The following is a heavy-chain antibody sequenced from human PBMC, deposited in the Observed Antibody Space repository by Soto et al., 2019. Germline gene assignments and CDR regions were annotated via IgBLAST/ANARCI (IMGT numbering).Heavy chain of an antibody. CDR3: TYCSSTSCYY. V-gene: IGHV3-15*01. D-gene: IGHD2-2*01. J-gene: IGHJ4*02. CDR1: GFTFSNAW. Sequence: EVQLVESGGGLVKPGGSLRLSCAASGFTFSNAWMSWVRQAPGKGLGWVGRIKSKTDGGTTDYAAPVKGRFTISRDDSKNTLYLQSNSLTPEDTAVYYCTYCSSTSCYYWGEGTLVIVSS. CDR2: IKSKTDGGTT.